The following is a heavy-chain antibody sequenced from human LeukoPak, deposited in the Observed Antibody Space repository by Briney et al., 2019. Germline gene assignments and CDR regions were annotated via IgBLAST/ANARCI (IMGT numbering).Heavy chain of an antibody. CDR1: GYTFTSYG. J-gene: IGHJ4*02. CDR2: ISAYNGNT. Sequence: ASVTVSCKASGYTFTSYGISWVRQAPGQGLEWMGWISAYNGNTNYAQKLQGRVTMTTDTSTSTAYMELRSLRSDDTAVYYCARGGFRESTGDLGYWGQGTLVTVSS. CDR3: ARGGFRESTGDLGY. V-gene: IGHV1-18*01. D-gene: IGHD7-27*01.